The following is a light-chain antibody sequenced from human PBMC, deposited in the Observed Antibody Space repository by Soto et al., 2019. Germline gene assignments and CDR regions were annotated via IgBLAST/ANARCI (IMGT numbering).Light chain of an antibody. V-gene: IGLV2-14*01. CDR1: SSDVGGYNY. CDR3: SSYTISNTLV. Sequence: QSALTQPASVSGSPGQSITNSCTGTSSDVGGYNYVSWYQQYPGKAPKLMIYDVSNRPSGVSNRFSGSKSGNTASLTISGLQAEDEADYYCSSYTISNTLVFGSGTKVTVL. CDR2: DVS. J-gene: IGLJ1*01.